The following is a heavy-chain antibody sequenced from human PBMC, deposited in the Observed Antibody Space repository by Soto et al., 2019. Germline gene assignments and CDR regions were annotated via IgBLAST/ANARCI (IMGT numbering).Heavy chain of an antibody. CDR1: GFTFSDYA. D-gene: IGHD2-2*01. CDR2: ISYDGSNK. V-gene: IGHV3-30*03. J-gene: IGHJ6*02. Sequence: PGGSLRLSCAASGFTFSDYAMHWVRRAPGKGLEKVAVISYDGSNKYYADSVKGRFTISRDNSKNTLYLQMNSLRAEDTAVYYCAGVGVFCISTSCYRRYYYYGMDVWGQGTTVTVSS. CDR3: AGVGVFCISTSCYRRYYYYGMDV.